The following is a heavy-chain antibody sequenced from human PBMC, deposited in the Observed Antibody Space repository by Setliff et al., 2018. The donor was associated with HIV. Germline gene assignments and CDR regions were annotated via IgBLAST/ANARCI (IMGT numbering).Heavy chain of an antibody. V-gene: IGHV5-51*01. CDR1: GYTFTDYW. Sequence: GESLKISCKASGYTFTDYWIGWVRQMPGKGLEWMAIIYPGDSDTRYSPSFQGQVTLSVDKSISTAYLQWSSLKASDTAMYYCATPISITSGSAFDYWGQGTLVTVSS. CDR3: ATPISITSGSAFDY. D-gene: IGHD2-2*01. CDR2: IYPGDSDT. J-gene: IGHJ4*02.